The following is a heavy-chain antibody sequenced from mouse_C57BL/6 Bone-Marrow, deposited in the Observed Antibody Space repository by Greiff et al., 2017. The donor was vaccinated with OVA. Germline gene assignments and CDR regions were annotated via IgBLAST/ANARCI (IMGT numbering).Heavy chain of an antibody. J-gene: IGHJ1*03. V-gene: IGHV4-1*01. Sequence: EADGVDFSRYWMSWVRRAPGKGLEWIGEINPDSSTINYAPSLKDKFIISRDNAKNTLYLQMSKVRSEDTALYYCARYYGNFYWYFDVWGTGTTVTVSS. D-gene: IGHD2-1*01. CDR3: ARYYGNFYWYFDV. CDR2: INPDSSTI. CDR1: GVDFSRYW.